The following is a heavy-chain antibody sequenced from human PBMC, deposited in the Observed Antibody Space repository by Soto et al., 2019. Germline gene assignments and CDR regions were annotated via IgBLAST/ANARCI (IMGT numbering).Heavy chain of an antibody. V-gene: IGHV4-30-2*01. Sequence: QLQLQESGSGLVKPSQTLSLTCAVSGGSITSGGYSWSWIRQPPGKCLEWIANIYHSWSTYYNPSLESRVTISLNRSNNQFYLDLSSVTAADTAVYYCARVVVVPAIWGDYFASWGQGTLVTVSS. CDR3: ARVVVVPAIWGDYFAS. D-gene: IGHD2-15*01. J-gene: IGHJ4*02. CDR1: GGSITSGGYS. CDR2: IYHSWST.